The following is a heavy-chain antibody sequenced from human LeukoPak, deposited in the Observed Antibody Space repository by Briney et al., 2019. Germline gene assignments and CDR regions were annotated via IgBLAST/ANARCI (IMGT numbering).Heavy chain of an antibody. D-gene: IGHD3-22*01. V-gene: IGHV1-18*04. Sequence: ASVKVSCKTSGYTFIDYYIHWVRQAPGQGLEWMGWISAYNGNTNYAQKLQGRVTMTTDTSTSTAYMELRSLRSDDTAVYYCARVSVADDSSGTYYYYYGMDVWGQGTTVTVSS. J-gene: IGHJ6*02. CDR3: ARVSVADDSSGTYYYYYGMDV. CDR2: ISAYNGNT. CDR1: GYTFIDYY.